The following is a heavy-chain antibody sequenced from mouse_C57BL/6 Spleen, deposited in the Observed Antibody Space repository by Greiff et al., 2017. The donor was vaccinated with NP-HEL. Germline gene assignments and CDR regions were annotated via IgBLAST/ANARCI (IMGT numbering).Heavy chain of an antibody. CDR2: ISSGGSYT. J-gene: IGHJ2*01. V-gene: IGHV5-6*01. Sequence: EVQLVESGGDLVKPGGSLKLSCAASGFTFSSYGMSWVRQTPDKRLEWVATISSGGSYTYYPDSVKGRFTISRDNAKNTLYLQMSSLKSEDTAMYYCARSSGSPGYYFDYWGQGTTLTVSS. CDR3: ARSSGSPGYYFDY. CDR1: GFTFSSYG. D-gene: IGHD3-2*02.